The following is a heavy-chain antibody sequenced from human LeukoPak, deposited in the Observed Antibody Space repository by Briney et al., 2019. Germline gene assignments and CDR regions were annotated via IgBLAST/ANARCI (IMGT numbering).Heavy chain of an antibody. D-gene: IGHD3-3*01. CDR2: INHSGST. CDR3: ARSGDYDFSPYYFDY. V-gene: IGHV4-34*01. CDR1: GGSFSVYY. Sequence: SETLSLTCAVYGGSFSVYYWSWIRQPPGKGLEWIGEINHSGSTNYNPSLKSRVTISVDTSKNQFSLKLSSVTAADTAVYYCARSGDYDFSPYYFDYWGQGTLVTVSS. J-gene: IGHJ4*02.